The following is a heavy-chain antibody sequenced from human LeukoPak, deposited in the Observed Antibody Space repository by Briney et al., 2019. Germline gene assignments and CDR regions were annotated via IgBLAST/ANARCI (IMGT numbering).Heavy chain of an antibody. V-gene: IGHV3-21*01. Sequence: GGSLRLSCAASGFTFSSYSMNWVRQAPGKGLEWVSSISSSSSYIYYADSVKGRFTISRDNAKSSLYLQMNSLRAEDTAVYYCARDGRRYCSSTSCYVVYWGQGTLVTVSS. J-gene: IGHJ4*02. D-gene: IGHD2-2*01. CDR3: ARDGRRYCSSTSCYVVY. CDR2: ISSSSSYI. CDR1: GFTFSSYS.